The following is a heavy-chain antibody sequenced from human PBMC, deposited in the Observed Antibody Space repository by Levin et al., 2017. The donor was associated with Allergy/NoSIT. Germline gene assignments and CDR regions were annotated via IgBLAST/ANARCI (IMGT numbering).Heavy chain of an antibody. CDR1: GFAFNRYW. CDR2: INQDVYGGER. V-gene: IGHV3-7*01. CDR3: ARGDQDIVLADT. J-gene: IGHJ4*02. Sequence: GESLKISCAASGFAFNRYWMTWVRQAPGKGLEWVANINQDVYGGERYYADSVRGRFTISRDNAENSLYLQMSSLRVEDTAVYFCARGDQDIVLADTWGQGTLVTVSS. D-gene: IGHD2-15*01.